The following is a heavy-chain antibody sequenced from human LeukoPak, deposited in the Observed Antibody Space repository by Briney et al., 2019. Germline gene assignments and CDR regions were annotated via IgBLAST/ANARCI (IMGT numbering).Heavy chain of an antibody. CDR2: INHSGST. CDR1: GGSFSGYY. V-gene: IGHV4-34*01. CDR3: ARSDGYNSWQFDY. Sequence: SETLSLTCAVYGGSFSGYYWSWIRQPPGKGLEWIGEINHSGSTNYNPSLKSRVTISVDTSKNQFSLKLSSVTAADTAVYYGARSDGYNSWQFDYWGQGTLVTVSS. D-gene: IGHD5-24*01. J-gene: IGHJ4*02.